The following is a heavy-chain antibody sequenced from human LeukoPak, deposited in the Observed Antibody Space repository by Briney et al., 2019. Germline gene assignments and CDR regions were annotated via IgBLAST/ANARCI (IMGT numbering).Heavy chain of an antibody. Sequence: ASVKVSCTASGYTFTSYDINWVRQATGQGLEWMGWMNPNSGNTGYAQKFQGRVTITRNTSISTAYMELSSLRSEDTAVYYCARVDGSYYFVDYWGQGTLVTVSS. V-gene: IGHV1-8*03. J-gene: IGHJ4*02. CDR1: GYTFTSYD. D-gene: IGHD1-26*01. CDR2: MNPNSGNT. CDR3: ARVDGSYYFVDY.